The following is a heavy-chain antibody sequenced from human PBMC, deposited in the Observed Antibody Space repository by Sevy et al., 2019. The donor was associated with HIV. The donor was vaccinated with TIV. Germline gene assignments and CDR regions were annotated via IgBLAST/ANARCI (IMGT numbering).Heavy chain of an antibody. V-gene: IGHV3-23*01. CDR2: ISGSGGST. D-gene: IGHD3-22*01. J-gene: IGHJ4*02. CDR3: AKDLFITMIVVVSPFDY. CDR1: GFTFSTYT. Sequence: GGSLRLYCAASGFTFSTYTMNWVRQAPGKGLEWVSAISGSGGSTYYADSVKGRFTISRDNSKNTLYLQMNSLRAEDTAVYYCAKDLFITMIVVVSPFDYWGQGTLVTVSS.